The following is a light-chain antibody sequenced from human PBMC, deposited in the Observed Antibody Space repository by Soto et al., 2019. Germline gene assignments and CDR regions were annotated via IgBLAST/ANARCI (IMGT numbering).Light chain of an antibody. CDR2: RNN. J-gene: IGLJ1*01. V-gene: IGLV1-47*01. Sequence: QSVLTQPPSASGTPGQRVTISCSGSSSNIGSNYVYWYQQLPGTAPKLLIYRNNQRPSGVPDRFSGSKTGTSASLAISGLRSEDEADYYCAAWYDSLRGSYVFGTGTKLTVL. CDR1: SSNIGSNY. CDR3: AAWYDSLRGSYV.